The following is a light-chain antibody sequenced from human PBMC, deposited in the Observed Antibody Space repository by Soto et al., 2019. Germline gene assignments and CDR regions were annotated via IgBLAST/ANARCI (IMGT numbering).Light chain of an antibody. CDR2: AAS. J-gene: IGKJ1*01. Sequence: AIRMTQSPSSFSASTGDRVTITCRASQGISSYLAWYQQKPGKAPKLPIYAASTLQSGVPSRFSGSGSGTDFTLTISCLQSEDFAPYYCQQYYSYPWTFGQGTKVDIK. CDR1: QGISSY. V-gene: IGKV1-8*01. CDR3: QQYYSYPWT.